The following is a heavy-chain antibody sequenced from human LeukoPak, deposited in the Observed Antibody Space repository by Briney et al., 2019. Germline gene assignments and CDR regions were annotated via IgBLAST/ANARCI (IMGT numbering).Heavy chain of an antibody. Sequence: PGGSLRLSCAASGFTFSTYSMNWVRQAPGKGLEWVSSISSGSTDIYYGDSVKGRFTISRDNAKNSLYLQMNSLRAEDTAVYYCYVVVITHDAFDIWGQGTMVTVSS. D-gene: IGHD3-22*01. CDR3: YVVVITHDAFDI. J-gene: IGHJ3*02. V-gene: IGHV3-21*01. CDR1: GFTFSTYS. CDR2: ISSGSTDI.